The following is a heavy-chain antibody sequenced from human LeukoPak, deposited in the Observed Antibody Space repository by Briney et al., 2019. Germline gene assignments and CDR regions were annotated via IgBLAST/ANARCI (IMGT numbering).Heavy chain of an antibody. D-gene: IGHD3-22*01. CDR1: GYTFTGYY. CDR3: ARLPSSSGYPTVY. CDR2: ISAYNGNT. Sequence: ASVKVSCKPSGYTFTGYYIQWVRQAPRQGLEWMGWISAYNGNTNYAQKLQGRVTMTTDTSTSTAYMELRSLRSDDTAVYYCARLPSSSGYPTVYWGQGTLVTVSS. V-gene: IGHV1-18*04. J-gene: IGHJ4*02.